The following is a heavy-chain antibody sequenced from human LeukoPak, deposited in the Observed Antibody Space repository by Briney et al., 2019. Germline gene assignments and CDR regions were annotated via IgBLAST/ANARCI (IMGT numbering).Heavy chain of an antibody. V-gene: IGHV1-3*01. CDR3: ARVISDCADINCFKGYFDY. D-gene: IGHD5/OR15-5a*01. Sequence: EASVKVSCKASGYTFTNFAIHWGRLAPGQSLEWMGWINADNGNTKYFQKFQGRVTFSRDTSANIAYMELSSLGSEDTAVYYCARVISDCADINCFKGYFDYWAKEPRSPSPQ. J-gene: IGHJ4*01. CDR2: INADNGNT. CDR1: GYTFTNFA.